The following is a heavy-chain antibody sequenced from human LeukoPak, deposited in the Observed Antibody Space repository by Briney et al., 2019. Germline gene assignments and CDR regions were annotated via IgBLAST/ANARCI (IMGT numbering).Heavy chain of an antibody. Sequence: ASVKVSCKASGYTFTSYGISWVRQAPGQGLEWMGWINAYNGITNYAQKLQGRITMTTDTSTSTVYMELRSLRSDDTAVYYCARDPSPYAAFDIWGQGTMVTVSS. D-gene: IGHD2-2*01. V-gene: IGHV1-18*01. CDR2: INAYNGIT. CDR3: ARDPSPYAAFDI. CDR1: GYTFTSYG. J-gene: IGHJ3*02.